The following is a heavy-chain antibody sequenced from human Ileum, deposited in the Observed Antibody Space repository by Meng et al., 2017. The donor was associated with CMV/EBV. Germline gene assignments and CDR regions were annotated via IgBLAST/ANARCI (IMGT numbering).Heavy chain of an antibody. CDR2: IYSGGGT. CDR1: GFTVSSNY. J-gene: IGHJ4*02. CDR3: AGGTGWLIDY. V-gene: IGHV3-66*02. D-gene: IGHD6-19*01. Sequence: GESLKISCAASGFTVSSNYMSWVRQAPGKGLEWVSVIYSGGGTDYADSVKGRFTISRDNSKNTLYLQMSSLRPEDTAVYYCAGGTGWLIDYWGQGTLVTVSS.